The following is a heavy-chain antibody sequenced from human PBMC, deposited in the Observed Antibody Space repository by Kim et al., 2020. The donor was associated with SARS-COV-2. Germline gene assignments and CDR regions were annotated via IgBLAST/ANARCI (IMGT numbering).Heavy chain of an antibody. CDR3: AKSLGSGTYDY. CDR1: GFTFSSYG. D-gene: IGHD3-10*01. CDR2: ISGSGGST. V-gene: IGHV3-23*01. Sequence: GGSLRLSCAASGFTFSSYGMTWVRQAPGKGLEWVSGISGSGGSTIYADSVKGRYTISRDNSKNTLYLQMNNLRAEDTAVYYCAKSLGSGTYDYWGQGTLVTVSS. J-gene: IGHJ4*02.